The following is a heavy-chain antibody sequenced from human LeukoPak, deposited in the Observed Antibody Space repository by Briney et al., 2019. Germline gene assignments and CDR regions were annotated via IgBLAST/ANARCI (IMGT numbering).Heavy chain of an antibody. CDR3: AKDRQDLNVLRFLEWLSPFDY. D-gene: IGHD3-3*01. CDR1: GFTFSSYA. J-gene: IGHJ4*02. Sequence: GGSLRRSCAASGFTFSSYAMSWVRQAPGKGLEWVSAISGSGGSTYYADSVKGRFTISRDNSKNTLYLQMNSLRAEDTAVYYCAKDRQDLNVLRFLEWLSPFDYWGQGTLVTVSS. CDR2: ISGSGGST. V-gene: IGHV3-23*01.